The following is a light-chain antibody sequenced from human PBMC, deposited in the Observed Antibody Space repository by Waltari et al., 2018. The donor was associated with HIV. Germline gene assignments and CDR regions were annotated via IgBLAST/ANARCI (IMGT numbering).Light chain of an antibody. CDR2: EVN. Sequence: QSALTQPASVSGSPGQSITISCTGSGSDIGTTDLVSWYQQHPGKAPKLIISEVNERPSGVSNRFSGSKSGNTASLTVSGLRAEDEANYYCCSYTTTSTLVFGGGTMLSVL. J-gene: IGLJ3*02. V-gene: IGLV2-23*02. CDR3: CSYTTTSTLV. CDR1: GSDIGTTDL.